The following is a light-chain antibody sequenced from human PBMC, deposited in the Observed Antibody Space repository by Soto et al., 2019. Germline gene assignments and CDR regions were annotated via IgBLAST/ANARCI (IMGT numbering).Light chain of an antibody. CDR2: GAS. J-gene: IGKJ2*01. CDR1: QSVSSSY. V-gene: IGKV3-20*01. Sequence: EIVLAQSPGTLTLSPGERATLSCRASQSVSSSYLAWYQQKPGQAPRLLIYGASSRATGLPDRFSGSGSGTDFTLTISRLEPDDFAVYYCRHYGSSLPYTLGQGTKLEIK. CDR3: RHYGSSLPYT.